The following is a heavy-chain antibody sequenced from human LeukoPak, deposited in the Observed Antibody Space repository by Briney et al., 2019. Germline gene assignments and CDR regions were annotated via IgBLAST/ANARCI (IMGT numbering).Heavy chain of an antibody. Sequence: GGPLRLSCAASGFTFSSYAMHWVRQAPGKGLEWVAVISYDGSNKYYADSVKGRFTISRDNSKNTLYLQMNSLRAEDTAVYYCARDLTDPPYYYYYMDVWGKGTTVTISS. CDR3: ARDLTDPPYYYYYMDV. CDR2: ISYDGSNK. J-gene: IGHJ6*03. V-gene: IGHV3-30*04. CDR1: GFTFSSYA.